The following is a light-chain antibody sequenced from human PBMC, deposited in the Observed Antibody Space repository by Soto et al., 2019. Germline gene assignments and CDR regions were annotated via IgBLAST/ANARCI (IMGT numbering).Light chain of an antibody. CDR3: QHYNSYSEA. V-gene: IGKV3-11*01. CDR2: GTS. CDR1: HSVSNF. Sequence: EIVLPQSPASLSLSPVERATLSCRASHSVSNFLAWYQQKPGQAPRLLIYGTSNRATGIPARFSGSGSGTDFTLTISSLQPDDFATYYCQHYNSYSEAFGQGTKV. J-gene: IGKJ1*01.